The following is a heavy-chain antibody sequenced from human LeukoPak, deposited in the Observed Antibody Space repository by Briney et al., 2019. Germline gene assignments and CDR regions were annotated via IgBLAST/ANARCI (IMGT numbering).Heavy chain of an antibody. Sequence: GGSLRLSCAASGFTLSSYSMNWVRQAPGKGLEWVSSISSSSSYIYYADSVKGRFTISRDNAKNSLYLQMNSLRAEDTAVYYCARERDCSSTSCYGHTEAFDYWGQGTLVTVSS. V-gene: IGHV3-21*01. CDR2: ISSSSSYI. D-gene: IGHD2-2*01. CDR1: GFTLSSYS. J-gene: IGHJ4*02. CDR3: ARERDCSSTSCYGHTEAFDY.